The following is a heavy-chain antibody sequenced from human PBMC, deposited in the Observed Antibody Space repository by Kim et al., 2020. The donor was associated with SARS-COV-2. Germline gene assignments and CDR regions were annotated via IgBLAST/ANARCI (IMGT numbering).Heavy chain of an antibody. D-gene: IGHD5-12*01. CDR3: ARLRQSLIFNIGSYFDL. CDR2: IYYSGST. V-gene: IGHV4-59*08. J-gene: IGHJ2*01. CDR1: GGSISSYY. Sequence: SETLSLTCTVSGGSISSYYWSWIRQPPGKGLEWIGYIYYSGSTNYNPSLKSRVTISVDTSKNQFSLKLSSVTAADTAVYYCARLRQSLIFNIGSYFDLWG.